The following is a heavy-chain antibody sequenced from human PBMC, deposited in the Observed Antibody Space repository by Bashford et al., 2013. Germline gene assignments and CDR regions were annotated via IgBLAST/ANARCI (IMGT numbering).Heavy chain of an antibody. V-gene: IGHV4-61*01. CDR1: GASVSSGSYY. CDR2: ISYSGST. J-gene: IGHJ4*02. Sequence: SSETLSLTCTVSGASVSSGSYYWSWIRQPPGKGLEWIGYISYSGSTNYNPSLKSRVTISVNTSKNQFSLKLSSVTAADTAVYYCARDDRCSGDSCYYVWGLGNPGHRLL. D-gene: IGHD2-15*01. CDR3: ARDDRCSGDSCYYV.